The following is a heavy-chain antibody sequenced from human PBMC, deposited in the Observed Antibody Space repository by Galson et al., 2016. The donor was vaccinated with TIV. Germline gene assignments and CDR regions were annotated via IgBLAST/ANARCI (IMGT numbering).Heavy chain of an antibody. V-gene: IGHV2-5*02. J-gene: IGHJ3*02. Sequence: ALVKPTQTLTLTCSFSGFSLSTSGVGVAWIRQPPGKALEWLGLIYWDDDKNYRPSLKNRLTITKNTSKNQVALTMNNMDPVDTATYYVAHRHMTRSTVSDSFDMWGRGTMVIVSS. CDR2: IYWDDDK. CDR1: GFSLSTSGVG. CDR3: AHRHMTRSTVSDSFDM. D-gene: IGHD2-21*02.